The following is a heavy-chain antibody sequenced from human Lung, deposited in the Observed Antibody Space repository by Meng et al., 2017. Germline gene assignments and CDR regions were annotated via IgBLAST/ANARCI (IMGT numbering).Heavy chain of an antibody. D-gene: IGHD3-16*01. CDR1: GGSINKGDYY. CDR2: AYTTGDT. CDR3: ARETYDVQFHLGEVSLVGSGMDV. Sequence: SETLSLTCTVSGGSINKGDYYWTWIRQPAGKGLEWIGRAYTTGDTDYSPSLRRRVTISLDTSKNQFSLKLTSVTAADTAVYYCARETYDVQFHLGEVSLVGSGMDVWGQGTTVTVSS. V-gene: IGHV4-61*02. J-gene: IGHJ6*02.